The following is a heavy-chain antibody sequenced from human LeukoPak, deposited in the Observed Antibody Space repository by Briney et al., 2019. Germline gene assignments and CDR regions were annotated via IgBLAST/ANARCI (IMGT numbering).Heavy chain of an antibody. J-gene: IGHJ4*02. CDR3: ARDEGDGSYFDY. V-gene: IGHV4-38-2*02. Sequence: SETLSLTCTVSGYSISSGYYWGWIRQPLGKGLEWIGSIYHSGSTYYNPSLKSRVTISVDTSKNQFSLKLSSVTAADTAVYYCARDEGDGSYFDYWGQGTLVTVSS. CDR2: IYHSGST. CDR1: GYSISSGYY. D-gene: IGHD2-15*01.